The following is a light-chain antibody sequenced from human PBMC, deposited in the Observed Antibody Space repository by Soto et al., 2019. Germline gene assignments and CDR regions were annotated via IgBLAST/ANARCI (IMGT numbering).Light chain of an antibody. Sequence: DIQMTQSPSSVSASVGDRVTITCRASQGISSWLAWYPQTQGKAPRLXIYDASSLESGVPSRFSGSGAGTECTRPISSLQPDDVETYYCQQYNSYPWTFGQGTKVDIK. V-gene: IGKV1-5*01. CDR1: QGISSW. J-gene: IGKJ1*01. CDR3: QQYNSYPWT. CDR2: DAS.